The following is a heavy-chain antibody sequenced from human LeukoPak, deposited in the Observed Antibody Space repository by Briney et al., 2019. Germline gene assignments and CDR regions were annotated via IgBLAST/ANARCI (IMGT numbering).Heavy chain of an antibody. CDR1: GYTFTSYG. CDR2: ISAYNGNT. Sequence: ASVKVSCKASGYTFTSYGISWVRQAPGQGLEWMGWISAYNGNTNYAQKLQGRVTMTTDTSTSTAYMELRSLRSDDTAVYYCARDDRVVPAAFYYYYYGMDVWGQGTTVTVSS. D-gene: IGHD2-2*01. J-gene: IGHJ6*02. CDR3: ARDDRVVPAAFYYYYYGMDV. V-gene: IGHV1-18*01.